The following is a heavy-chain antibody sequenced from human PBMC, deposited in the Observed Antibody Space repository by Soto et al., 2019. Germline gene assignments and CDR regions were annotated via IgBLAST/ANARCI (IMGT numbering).Heavy chain of an antibody. V-gene: IGHV4-59*01. CDR3: ARLDYYGSGSYFY. Sequence: PSETLSLTCTVSGGSISSYYWSWIRQPPGKGLEWIGYIYYSGSTNYNPSLKSRVTISVDTSKNQFSLKLSSVTAADTAVYYCARLDYYGSGSYFYWGQGTLVTVSS. CDR2: IYYSGST. CDR1: GGSISSYY. D-gene: IGHD3-10*01. J-gene: IGHJ4*02.